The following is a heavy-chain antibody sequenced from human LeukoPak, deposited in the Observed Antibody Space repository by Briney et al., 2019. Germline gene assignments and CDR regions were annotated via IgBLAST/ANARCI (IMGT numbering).Heavy chain of an antibody. J-gene: IGHJ4*02. D-gene: IGHD2-2*01. V-gene: IGHV4-59*12. CDR1: GGSISSYY. CDR2: IYSSGST. Sequence: SETLSLTCAVSGGSISSYYWSWIRQPPGKGLEWIGYIYSSGSTNYNPSLQSRVTISVDTSKNQFSLKLSSVTAADTAVYYCARGLVVPAASDWGQGTLVTVSS. CDR3: ARGLVVPAASD.